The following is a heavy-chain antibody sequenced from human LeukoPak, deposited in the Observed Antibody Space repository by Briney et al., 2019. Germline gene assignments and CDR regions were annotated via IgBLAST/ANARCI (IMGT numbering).Heavy chain of an antibody. CDR2: IYGSGST. Sequence: PSETLPLTCTVSGGSISSYYWSWIRQPPGKGLEWIGHIYGSGSTNYNPSLKSRVTLSVDTSKNQFSLKLSSVTAADTAVYYCAREGTSGTHLNWFDPWGQATMVAVSS. D-gene: IGHD1-1*01. CDR3: AREGTSGTHLNWFDP. J-gene: IGHJ5*02. V-gene: IGHV4-59*01. CDR1: GGSISSYY.